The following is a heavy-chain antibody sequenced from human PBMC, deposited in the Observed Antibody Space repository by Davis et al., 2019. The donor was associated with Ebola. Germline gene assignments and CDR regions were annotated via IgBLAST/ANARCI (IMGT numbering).Heavy chain of an antibody. CDR3: AKDHYIVVVPAAIA. D-gene: IGHD2-2*01. Sequence: SLKISCAASGFTFSSYWMSWVRQAPGKGLEWDSGISWNSGSIGYVDSVKGRFTISRDNAKNSLYLQMNSLRAEDTAVYYCAKDHYIVVVPAAIAWGQGTLVTVSS. CDR2: ISWNSGSI. V-gene: IGHV3-9*01. J-gene: IGHJ5*02. CDR1: GFTFSSYW.